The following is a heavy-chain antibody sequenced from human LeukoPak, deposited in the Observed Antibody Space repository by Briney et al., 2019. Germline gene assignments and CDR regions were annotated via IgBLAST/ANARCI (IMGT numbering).Heavy chain of an antibody. CDR1: GFTFSSYS. J-gene: IGHJ5*02. Sequence: PGGSLRLSCAASGFTFSSYSMNWVRQAPGKGLEWVSSISSSSSYIYYADSVKGRFTISRDNAKNSLYLQMNSLRAEDTAVYYCARAEADPLRYFDWLTDETDPWGQGTLVTVSS. CDR3: ARAEADPLRYFDWLTDETDP. D-gene: IGHD3-9*01. CDR2: ISSSSSYI. V-gene: IGHV3-21*01.